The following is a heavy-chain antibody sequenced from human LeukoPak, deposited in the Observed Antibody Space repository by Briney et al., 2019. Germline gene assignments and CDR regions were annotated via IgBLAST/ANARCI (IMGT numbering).Heavy chain of an antibody. CDR1: GFTFNSYG. D-gene: IGHD3-22*01. CDR2: IRYDGSNK. CDR3: TTDSPPQYYDSSGYFDY. J-gene: IGHJ4*02. Sequence: PGGSLRLSCAASGFTFNSYGMHWVRQAPGKGLEWVTFIRYDGSNKYYADSVKGRFTISRDNAKNSLYLQMNSLRAEDTAVYYCTTDSPPQYYDSSGYFDYWGQGTLVTVSS. V-gene: IGHV3-30*02.